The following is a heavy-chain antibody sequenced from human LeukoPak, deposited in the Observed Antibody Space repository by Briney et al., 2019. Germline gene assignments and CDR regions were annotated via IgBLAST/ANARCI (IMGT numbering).Heavy chain of an antibody. Sequence: TPGGSLRLSCAASRFTFSSYSMNWVRQAPGKGLEWVSSISSSSSYIYYADSVKGRFTISRDNPKNTLYLQMNSLRAEDTAVYFCAKRGVVIRVILVGFHKEAYYFDSWGQGALVTVSS. J-gene: IGHJ4*02. CDR2: ISSSSSYI. D-gene: IGHD3-22*01. CDR3: AKRGVVIRVILVGFHKEAYYFDS. CDR1: RFTFSSYS. V-gene: IGHV3-21*04.